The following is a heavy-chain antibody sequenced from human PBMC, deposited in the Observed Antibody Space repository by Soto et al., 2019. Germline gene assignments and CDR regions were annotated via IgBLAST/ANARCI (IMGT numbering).Heavy chain of an antibody. V-gene: IGHV1-2*04. CDR2: INPNSGGT. CDR1: GYTFTGYY. J-gene: IGHJ6*02. Sequence: ASVKVSCKASGYTFTGYYMHWVRQAPGQGLEWMGWINPNSGGTNYAQKFQGWVTMTRDTSISTAYMELSRLRSDDTAVYYCARERQLVYGMDVWGQGTTVTVSS. D-gene: IGHD6-6*01. CDR3: ARERQLVYGMDV.